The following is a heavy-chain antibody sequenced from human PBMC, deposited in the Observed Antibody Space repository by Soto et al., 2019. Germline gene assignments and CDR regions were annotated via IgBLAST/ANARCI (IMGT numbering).Heavy chain of an antibody. CDR2: VWFDGGNK. J-gene: IGHJ2*01. V-gene: IGHV3-33*01. CDR1: GFTFSSSG. Sequence: QEQLVESGGGGVQPGRSLRLSCAGSGFTFSSSGMHWVRQAPGKGLEWVAVVWFDGGNKKYVDSVKGRFAISRDNSKNTLYLQMNSLRAEDTAVYYCARDQGYFDLWGRGILVTVSS. CDR3: ARDQGYFDL.